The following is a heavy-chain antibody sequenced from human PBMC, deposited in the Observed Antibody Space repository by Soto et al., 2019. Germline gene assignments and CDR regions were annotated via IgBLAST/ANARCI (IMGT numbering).Heavy chain of an antibody. Sequence: SETLSLTCTVSGASISSGGYYWTWIRQLPGKVLEWIGYISYSGNTSYNPSLKGRVTIAVDTSKNQFSLTLSSVTAADTAVYYCARDIYGAIDSWGQGTQVTVSS. CDR3: ARDIYGAIDS. V-gene: IGHV4-31*03. J-gene: IGHJ4*02. CDR2: ISYSGNT. CDR1: GASISSGGYY. D-gene: IGHD4-17*01.